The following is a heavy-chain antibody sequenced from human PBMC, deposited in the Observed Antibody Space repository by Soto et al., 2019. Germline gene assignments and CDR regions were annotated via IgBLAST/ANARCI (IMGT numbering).Heavy chain of an antibody. J-gene: IGHJ3*02. CDR2: IYPGDSDT. CDR3: ARSSAGTGTTLFAFDI. D-gene: IGHD1-7*01. V-gene: IGHV5-51*01. CDR1: GYSFTSYW. Sequence: GESLKISCKGSGYSFTSYWIGWVRQMPGKGLEWMGIIYPGDSDTRYSPSFQGQVTISADKSISTAYLQWSSLKASDTAMYYCARSSAGTGTTLFAFDIWGQGTMVTVSS.